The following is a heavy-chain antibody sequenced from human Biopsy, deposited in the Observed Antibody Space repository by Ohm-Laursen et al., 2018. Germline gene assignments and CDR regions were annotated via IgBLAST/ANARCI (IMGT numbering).Heavy chain of an antibody. CDR3: ARGRTGG. CDR1: GFTFSSYS. D-gene: IGHD1/OR15-1a*01. V-gene: IGHV3-48*01. J-gene: IGHJ4*02. CDR2: ISRGSSPI. Sequence: SLRLSCAASGFTFSSYSINWVRQATAKGLEWVSFISRGSSPIYYADSVQGRFTISRDDAKNSLYLQMNSLRAEDTAVYYCARGRTGGWGQGTLVTVSS.